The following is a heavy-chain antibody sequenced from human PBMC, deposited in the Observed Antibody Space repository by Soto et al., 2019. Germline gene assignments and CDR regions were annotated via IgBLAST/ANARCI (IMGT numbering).Heavy chain of an antibody. CDR1: GYTFTSYG. CDR3: AGYCSSTSCYYYYYGMDV. V-gene: IGHV1-18*01. J-gene: IGHJ6*02. CDR2: ISAYNGNT. D-gene: IGHD2-2*01. Sequence: ASVKVSCKASGYTFTSYGISWVRQAPGQGLEWMGWISAYNGNTNYAQKLQGRVTMTTDTSTSTAYMELRSLRSDDTAVYYCAGYCSSTSCYYYYYGMDVWGQGTTVIVSS.